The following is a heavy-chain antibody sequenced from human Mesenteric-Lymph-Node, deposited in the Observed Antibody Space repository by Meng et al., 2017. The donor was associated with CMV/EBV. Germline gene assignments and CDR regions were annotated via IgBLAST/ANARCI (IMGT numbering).Heavy chain of an antibody. Sequence: QPQLQESGPGLVKPSETLSLTCTVAGVSISSSSYYWGWIRQPPGKGLEWIGSIYYSGSTYYNPSLKSRVTISVDTSKNQFSLKLSSVTAADTAVYYCARPHYYGSGSSPWFDPWGQGTLVTVSS. D-gene: IGHD3-10*01. CDR1: GVSISSSSYY. CDR2: IYYSGST. J-gene: IGHJ5*02. CDR3: ARPHYYGSGSSPWFDP. V-gene: IGHV4-39*01.